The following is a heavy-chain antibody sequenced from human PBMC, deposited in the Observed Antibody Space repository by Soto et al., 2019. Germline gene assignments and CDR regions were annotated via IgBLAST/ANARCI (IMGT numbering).Heavy chain of an antibody. CDR3: AKLLTIFGPWAMDV. CDR1: GYTFTSYA. Sequence: ASVKVSCKASGYTFTSYAMHWVRQAPGQRLEWMGWINAGNGNTKYSQKFQGRVTITRDTSTSTAYMELSTLRSDDTAVYYCAKLLTIFGPWAMDVWGQGTTVTVSS. CDR2: INAGNGNT. D-gene: IGHD3-3*01. J-gene: IGHJ6*02. V-gene: IGHV1-3*01.